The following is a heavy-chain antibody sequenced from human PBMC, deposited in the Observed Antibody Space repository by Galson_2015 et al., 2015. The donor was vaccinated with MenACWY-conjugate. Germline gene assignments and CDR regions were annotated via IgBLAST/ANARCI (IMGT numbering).Heavy chain of an antibody. V-gene: IGHV4-59*08. CDR2: IYYSGST. Sequence: LSLTCTVSGGSISSYYWSWIRQPPGEGLEWIGYIYYSGSTNNNPSLKGRVTISVDRSKNQFSLKLSSVTAADTAVYYCARGTVVVVAARVSYYYFGMDVWGQGTTVTVSS. D-gene: IGHD2-15*01. CDR1: GGSISSYY. J-gene: IGHJ6*02. CDR3: ARGTVVVVAARVSYYYFGMDV.